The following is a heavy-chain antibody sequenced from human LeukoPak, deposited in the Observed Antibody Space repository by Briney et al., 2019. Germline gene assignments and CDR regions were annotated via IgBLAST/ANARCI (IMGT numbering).Heavy chain of an antibody. CDR1: GLTFGDYA. D-gene: IGHD2-15*01. CDR3: TTYALEDIVVVVAAPFDY. V-gene: IGHV3-49*04. Sequence: GGSLRLACTASGLTFGDYAIGWVRQAPGKGLGWVGFIRSKAYGGTTEYAASVKGRFTISRDDSKSIAYLQMNSLKTEDTAVYYCTTYALEDIVVVVAAPFDYWGQGTLVTVSS. CDR2: IRSKAYGGTT. J-gene: IGHJ4*02.